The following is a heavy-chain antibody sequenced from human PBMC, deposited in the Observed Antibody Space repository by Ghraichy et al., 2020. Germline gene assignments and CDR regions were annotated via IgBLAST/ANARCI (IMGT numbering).Heavy chain of an antibody. D-gene: IGHD3-22*01. CDR1: GFTFSSYA. Sequence: GGSLRLSCAASGFTFSSYAMSWVRQAPGKGLEWVSAISGSGGSTYYADSVKGRFTISRDNSKNTLYLQMNSLRAEDTAVYYCAKDPRGSGYYYVHFDYWGQGTLVTVSS. J-gene: IGHJ4*02. CDR3: AKDPRGSGYYYVHFDY. CDR2: ISGSGGST. V-gene: IGHV3-23*01.